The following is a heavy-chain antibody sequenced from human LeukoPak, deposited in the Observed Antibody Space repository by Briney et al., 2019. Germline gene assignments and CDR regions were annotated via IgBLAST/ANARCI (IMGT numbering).Heavy chain of an antibody. CDR2: ISGSGGST. CDR1: GFTFSSYA. Sequence: PGGSLRLSCAASGFTFSSYAMSWVRQAPGKGLEWVSAISGSGGSTYYADSAKGRFTISRDNAKNSLYLQMNSLRAEDTAVYYCARESVVVVVALFDYWGQGTLVTVSS. V-gene: IGHV3-23*01. D-gene: IGHD2-15*01. CDR3: ARESVVVVVALFDY. J-gene: IGHJ4*02.